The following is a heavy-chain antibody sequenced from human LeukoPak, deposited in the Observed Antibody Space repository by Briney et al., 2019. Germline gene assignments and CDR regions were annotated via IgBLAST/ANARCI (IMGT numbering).Heavy chain of an antibody. V-gene: IGHV3-30*18. D-gene: IGHD1-26*01. CDR2: ISYDGSNK. CDR1: GYSFASYW. CDR3: AKDQRWESPHYLDS. J-gene: IGHJ4*02. Sequence: GESLKISCKGSGYSFASYWIAWVRQAPGKGLEWVAVISYDGSNKYYADSVKGRFTISRDNSKNTLYLQMNSLRAEDTAVYYCAKDQRWESPHYLDSWGQGTLVTVSS.